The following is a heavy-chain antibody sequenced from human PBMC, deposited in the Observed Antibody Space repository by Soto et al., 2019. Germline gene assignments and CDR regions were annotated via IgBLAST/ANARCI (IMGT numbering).Heavy chain of an antibody. CDR1: GYTFTSYG. Sequence: GASVKVSCKASGYTFTSYGISWVRQAPGQGLEWMGWISAYNGNTNYAQKHQGRVTMTTDTSTSTAYMELRSLRSDDTAVYYCARVRGSTIFGVVTTGWDWFDPWGQGTLVTVSS. J-gene: IGHJ5*02. D-gene: IGHD3-3*01. V-gene: IGHV1-18*01. CDR2: ISAYNGNT. CDR3: ARVRGSTIFGVVTTGWDWFDP.